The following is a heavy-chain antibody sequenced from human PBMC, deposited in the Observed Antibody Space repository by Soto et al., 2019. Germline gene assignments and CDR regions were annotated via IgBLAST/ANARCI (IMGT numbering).Heavy chain of an antibody. V-gene: IGHV4-4*07. CDR1: GGSISEKY. Sequence: SETLSLTCIVSGGSISEKYWNWVRQPPGKGLEWIGLIFANGHTDYNPSLKSRVTMSVDTSKNQFSLKLSSVTAADTAVYYCARAYSSGWIDWFDPWGQGTLVTVSS. D-gene: IGHD6-19*01. J-gene: IGHJ5*02. CDR3: ARAYSSGWIDWFDP. CDR2: IFANGHT.